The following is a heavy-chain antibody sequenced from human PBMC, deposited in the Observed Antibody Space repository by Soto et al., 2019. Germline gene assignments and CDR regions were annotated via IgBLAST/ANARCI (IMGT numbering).Heavy chain of an antibody. D-gene: IGHD3-3*02. CDR3: ASPKIAFYNWFDP. CDR1: GGSISSSSYY. V-gene: IGHV4-39*01. Sequence: QLQLQESGPGLVKPSETRSLTCTVSGGSISSSSYYWGWIRQPPGKGLEWIGGIYYSGSTYYKPSLKSRVTISVDTSKNQFSLKLSSVTAADTAVYYCASPKIAFYNWFDPWGQGTLVTVSS. J-gene: IGHJ5*02. CDR2: IYYSGST.